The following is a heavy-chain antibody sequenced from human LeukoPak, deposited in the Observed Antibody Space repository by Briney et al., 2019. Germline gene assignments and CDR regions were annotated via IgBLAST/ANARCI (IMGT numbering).Heavy chain of an antibody. CDR2: ISSSGSTI. J-gene: IGHJ4*02. CDR3: AKRQRAAAGQTYQYYFDY. V-gene: IGHV3-11*01. D-gene: IGHD6-13*01. Sequence: GGSLRLSCAASGFTFSDYYMSWIRQAPGKGLEWVSYISSSGSTIYYADSVKGRFTISRDNSKNTLYLQMNSLRAEDTAVYYCAKRQRAAAGQTYQYYFDYWGQGTLVTVSS. CDR1: GFTFSDYY.